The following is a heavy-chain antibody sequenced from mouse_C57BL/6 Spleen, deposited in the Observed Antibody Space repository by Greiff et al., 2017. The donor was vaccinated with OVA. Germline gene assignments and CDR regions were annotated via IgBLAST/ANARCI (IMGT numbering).Heavy chain of an antibody. Sequence: QVQLQQSGAELARPGASVKLSCKASGYTFTSYGISWVKQRTGQGLEWIGEIYPRSGNTYYNEKFKGKATLTADKSSSTAYMELRSLTSEDSAVYFCARIYDGYYQYYFDYWGQGTTLTVSS. CDR1: GYTFTSYG. D-gene: IGHD2-3*01. V-gene: IGHV1-81*01. J-gene: IGHJ2*01. CDR3: ARIYDGYYQYYFDY. CDR2: IYPRSGNT.